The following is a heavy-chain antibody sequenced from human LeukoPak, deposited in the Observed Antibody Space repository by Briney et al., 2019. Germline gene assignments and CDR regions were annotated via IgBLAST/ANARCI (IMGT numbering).Heavy chain of an antibody. J-gene: IGHJ6*02. CDR3: AKDFGVGATYYYYGMDV. CDR2: ISYDGSNK. Sequence: AGGSLRLSCAASGFTFSSYCMHWVRQAPGKGLEWVAVISYDGSNKYYADSVKGRFTISRDNSKNTLYLQMNSLRGEDTAVYYCAKDFGVGATYYYYGMDVWGQGATVTVSS. D-gene: IGHD3-3*01. CDR1: GFTFSSYC. V-gene: IGHV3-30*18.